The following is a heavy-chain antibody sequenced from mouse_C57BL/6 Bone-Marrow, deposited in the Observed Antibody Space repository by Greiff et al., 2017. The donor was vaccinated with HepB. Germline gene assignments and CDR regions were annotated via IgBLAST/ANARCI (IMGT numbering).Heavy chain of an antibody. Sequence: VQLQQSGAELARPGASVKLSCKASGYTFTSYGISWVKQSTGQGLEWIGEIYPRSGNTYYNEKFKGKATLTADKSSSTAYMELRSLTSEDSAVYFCARCYYYGSWFAYWGQGTLVTVSA. D-gene: IGHD1-1*01. CDR1: GYTFTSYG. CDR2: IYPRSGNT. J-gene: IGHJ3*01. V-gene: IGHV1-81*01. CDR3: ARCYYYGSWFAY.